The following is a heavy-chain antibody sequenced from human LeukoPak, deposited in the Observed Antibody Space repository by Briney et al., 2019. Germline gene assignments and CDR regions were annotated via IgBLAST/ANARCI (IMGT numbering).Heavy chain of an antibody. D-gene: IGHD1-26*01. V-gene: IGHV3-7*01. CDR2: IKQDGSAK. J-gene: IGHJ4*02. CDR3: AKVPSGHYFDY. Sequence: TGGSPRLSCVVSGFTFSSYWMTWVRQAPGKGLEWVASIKQDGSAKYYVDSVEGRFTISRDDAKNSLYLQMNSLRAEDTAMYYCAKVPSGHYFDYWGQGTLVTVSS. CDR1: GFTFSSYW.